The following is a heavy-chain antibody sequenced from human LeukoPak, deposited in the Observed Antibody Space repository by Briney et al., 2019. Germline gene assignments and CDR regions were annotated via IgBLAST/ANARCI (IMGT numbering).Heavy chain of an antibody. V-gene: IGHV4-4*07. CDR2: IYTSGTT. Sequence: SETLSLTCTVSGVSISSYYWSWIRQPAGKGLEWIGRIYTSGTTNYNPSLKSRVTISVDKSKNQFSLKLNSVTAADTAVYYCAKKDYYYMDVWGKGTTVTVSS. J-gene: IGHJ6*03. CDR3: AKKDYYYMDV. CDR1: GVSISSYY.